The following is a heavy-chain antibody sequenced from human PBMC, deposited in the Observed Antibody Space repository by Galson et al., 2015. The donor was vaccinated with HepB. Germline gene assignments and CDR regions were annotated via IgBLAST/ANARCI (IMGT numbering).Heavy chain of an antibody. CDR3: AKDRKMDSSGYYGIYYYYGMDV. V-gene: IGHV3-30*18. D-gene: IGHD3-22*01. J-gene: IGHJ6*02. CDR1: GFTFSSYG. CDR2: ISYDESNK. Sequence: SLRLSCAASGFTFSSYGMHWVRQAPGKGLEWVAVISYDESNKYYAGSVKGRFTISRDNSKNTLYLQMNSLRAEDTAVYYCAKDRKMDSSGYYGIYYYYGMDVWGQGTTVTVSS.